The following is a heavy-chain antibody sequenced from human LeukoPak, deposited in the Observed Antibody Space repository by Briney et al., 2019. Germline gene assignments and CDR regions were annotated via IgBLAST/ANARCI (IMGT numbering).Heavy chain of an antibody. V-gene: IGHV4-39*07. Sequence: SETLSLTCTVSGGSIRSGNYYWGWIRQPPGKGLEWIGSIYYSGSTYFNPSLKSRVTISVDTSKNQFSLKLSSVTAADTAVYYCARDRDGYNYFDYWGQGTLVTVSS. D-gene: IGHD5-24*01. CDR1: GGSIRSGNYY. CDR3: ARDRDGYNYFDY. J-gene: IGHJ4*02. CDR2: IYYSGST.